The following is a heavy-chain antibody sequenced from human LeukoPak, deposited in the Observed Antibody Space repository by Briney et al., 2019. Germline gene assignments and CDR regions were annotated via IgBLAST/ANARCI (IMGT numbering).Heavy chain of an antibody. J-gene: IGHJ4*02. CDR2: INPSDDST. V-gene: IGHV1-46*01. D-gene: IGHD2/OR15-2a*01. Sequence: ASVKVSCKAFGYTFTSYYMHWVRQAPGQGLEWMGIINPSDDSTTYAQRFQGRVTLTRDTSTSTVYMELSSLRSEDTAVYYCARQQGAGEYPFDYWGQGTLVTVSS. CDR3: ARQQGAGEYPFDY. CDR1: GYTFTSYY.